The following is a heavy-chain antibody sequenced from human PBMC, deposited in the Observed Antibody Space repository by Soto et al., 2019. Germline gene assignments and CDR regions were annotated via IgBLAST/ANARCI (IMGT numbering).Heavy chain of an antibody. D-gene: IGHD3-10*01. J-gene: IGHJ6*02. Sequence: PGGSLKLSLAAPGLTFSSYSMNWVRQAPGKGLEWVSSISSSSSYIYYADSVKGRFTISRGNSKNTLYLQMNSLRAEDTAVYYCAREEGSGSYFYYGMDVWGQGTTVTVSS. CDR2: ISSSSSYI. V-gene: IGHV3-21*04. CDR3: AREEGSGSYFYYGMDV. CDR1: GLTFSSYS.